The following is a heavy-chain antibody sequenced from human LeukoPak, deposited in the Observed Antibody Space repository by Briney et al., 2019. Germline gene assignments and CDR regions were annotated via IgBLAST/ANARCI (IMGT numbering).Heavy chain of an antibody. CDR2: ISEDGSNT. J-gene: IGHJ4*02. CDR1: GFILSNYG. D-gene: IGHD2-21*02. Sequence: GGSLRLSCAASGFILSNYGMHWVRQAPGKGLVWVSHISEDGSNTIYADSVKGRFTISRDNAKNTLYLQLNSLSAEDTAVYFCVRVGGDYYPFNYWGQGTLVTVSS. V-gene: IGHV3-74*01. CDR3: VRVGGDYYPFNY.